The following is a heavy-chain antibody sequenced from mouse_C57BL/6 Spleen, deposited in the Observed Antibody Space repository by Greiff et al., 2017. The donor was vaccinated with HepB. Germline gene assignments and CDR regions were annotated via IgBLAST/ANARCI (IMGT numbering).Heavy chain of an antibody. D-gene: IGHD1-1*01. CDR2: IHPNSGST. CDR1: GYTFTSYW. J-gene: IGHJ1*03. CDR3: ARKDTVVGTRYWYFDV. V-gene: IGHV1-64*01. Sequence: QVQLQQPGAELVKPGASVKLSCKASGYTFTSYWMHWVKQRPGQGLEWIGMIHPNSGSTNYNEKFKSKATLTVDKSSSTAYMQLSSLTSEDSAVYYCARKDTVVGTRYWYFDVWGTGTTVTVSS.